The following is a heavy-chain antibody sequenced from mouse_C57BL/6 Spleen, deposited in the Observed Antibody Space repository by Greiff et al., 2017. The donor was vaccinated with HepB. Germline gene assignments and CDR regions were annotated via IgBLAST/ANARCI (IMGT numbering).Heavy chain of an antibody. CDR1: GYTFTSYW. CDR2: IYPGNSDT. Sequence: VHVKQSGTVLARPGASVKMSCKTSGYTFTSYWMHWVKQRPGQGLEWIGAIYPGNSDTSYNQKFKGKAKLTAVTSASTAYMELSSLTNEDSAVYYCTRRDYYGTRGDVWGTGTTVTVSS. J-gene: IGHJ1*03. CDR3: TRRDYYGTRGDV. V-gene: IGHV1-5*01. D-gene: IGHD1-1*01.